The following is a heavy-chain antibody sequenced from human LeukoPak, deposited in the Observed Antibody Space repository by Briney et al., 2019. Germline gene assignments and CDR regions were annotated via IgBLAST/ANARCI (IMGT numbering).Heavy chain of an antibody. CDR3: ARVTTGYCSGGSCYPIDAFDI. Sequence: GESLKISCQGSGYSFTSYWSSWVRQMPGKGLGWMGRIDPSDSYTNYSPSFQGHVTISADKSISTAYLQWSSLKASDTAMYYCARVTTGYCSGGSCYPIDAFDIWGQGTMVTVSS. CDR1: GYSFTSYW. V-gene: IGHV5-10-1*01. CDR2: IDPSDSYT. D-gene: IGHD2-15*01. J-gene: IGHJ3*02.